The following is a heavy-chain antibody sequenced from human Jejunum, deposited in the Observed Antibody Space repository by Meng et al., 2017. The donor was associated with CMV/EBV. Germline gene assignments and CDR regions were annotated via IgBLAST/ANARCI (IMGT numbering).Heavy chain of an antibody. V-gene: IGHV3-30-3*01. CDR1: FGMYA. Sequence: FGMYAVEWVSPAPSKARGWVAVLSSDGTSADCPESERDRFNISRDNSKNNLYMQMNSLKNEDTAVYNCARDGGRAFSMGRGNTFDYWGQGTLVTVSS. CDR3: ARDGGRAFSMGRGNTFDY. J-gene: IGHJ4*02. CDR2: LSSDGTSA. D-gene: IGHD2-15*01.